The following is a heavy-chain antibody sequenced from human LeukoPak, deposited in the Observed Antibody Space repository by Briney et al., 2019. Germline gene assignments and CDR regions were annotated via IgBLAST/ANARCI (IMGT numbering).Heavy chain of an antibody. V-gene: IGHV3-74*01. CDR1: GFTFSSYW. J-gene: IGHJ4*02. CDR3: ARDGSYIDY. Sequence: GGSLRLSCAASGFTFSSYWMHWVRQPPGKGLEWVSHINFDGSTTIYADSVKGRSTISRDNAKNTLSLQMNSLRVEDTAVYYCARDGSYIDYWGQGTLVTVSS. D-gene: IGHD2-21*01. CDR2: INFDGSTT.